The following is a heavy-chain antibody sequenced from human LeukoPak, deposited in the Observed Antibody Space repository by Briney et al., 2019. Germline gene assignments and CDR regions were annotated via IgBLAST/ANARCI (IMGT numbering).Heavy chain of an antibody. Sequence: GGSLRLSCAASGFTFSSYAMSWVRQAPGKGLEWVSAISGSGGSTYYADSVKGRFTVSRDNAKNSLDLQMNSLRAEDTAVYYCARTDSSGDLSSDSWGQGTLVTVAS. CDR2: ISGSGGST. CDR1: GFTFSSYA. D-gene: IGHD3-22*01. CDR3: ARTDSSGDLSSDS. V-gene: IGHV3-23*01. J-gene: IGHJ4*02.